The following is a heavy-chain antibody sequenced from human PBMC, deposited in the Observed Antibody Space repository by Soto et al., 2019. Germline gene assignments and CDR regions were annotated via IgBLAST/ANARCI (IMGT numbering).Heavy chain of an antibody. CDR3: ARDLYYDILTGYYDY. CDR1: GFTFSSYA. V-gene: IGHV3-23*01. J-gene: IGHJ4*02. D-gene: IGHD3-9*01. Sequence: EVQLLESGGGLVQPGGSLRLSCAASGFTFSSYAMSWVRQAPGKGLEWVSAISGSGGSTYYADSVKGRFTISRDNSKNTLYLQMNSLRAEDTAVYYCARDLYYDILTGYYDYWGQGTLVTVSS. CDR2: ISGSGGST.